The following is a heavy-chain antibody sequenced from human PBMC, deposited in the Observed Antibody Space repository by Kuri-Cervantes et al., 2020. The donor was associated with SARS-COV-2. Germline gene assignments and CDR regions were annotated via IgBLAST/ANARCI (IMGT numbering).Heavy chain of an antibody. CDR1: GGSITSGGYS. V-gene: IGHV4-30-2*01. CDR3: ARELVVPAATGYYYYGMDV. Sequence: SQTLSLTCAVSGGSITSGGYSWSWIRQPPGKGREWVGYIYHSGSTYYNPSLKSRVTISVDRSKNQFSLKLSSVTAADTAVYYCARELVVPAATGYYYYGMDVWGQGTTVTVSS. J-gene: IGHJ6*02. CDR2: IYHSGST. D-gene: IGHD2-2*01.